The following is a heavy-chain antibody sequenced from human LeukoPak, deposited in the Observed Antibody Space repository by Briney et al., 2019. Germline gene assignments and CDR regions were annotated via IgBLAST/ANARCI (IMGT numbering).Heavy chain of an antibody. CDR1: GGTFSSYA. V-gene: IGHV1-69*05. J-gene: IGHJ4*02. D-gene: IGHD1-1*01. Sequence: ASVKVSCKASGGTFSSYAISWVRQAPGQGLEWMGGIIPIFGTANYAQKFQGRVTMTRDTSTSTVYMDLSSLRSEDTAVYYCARWTTTFLDYWGQGTLVTVSS. CDR2: IIPIFGTA. CDR3: ARWTTTFLDY.